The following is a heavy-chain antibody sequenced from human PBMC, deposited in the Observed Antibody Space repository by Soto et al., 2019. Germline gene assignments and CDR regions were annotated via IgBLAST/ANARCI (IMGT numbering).Heavy chain of an antibody. V-gene: IGHV3-74*01. CDR3: ARDPRDGYHSPPDY. CDR1: GFTFNSHW. D-gene: IGHD5-12*01. CDR2: INGDGIST. J-gene: IGHJ4*02. Sequence: EVQLVESGGGLVQPGGSLRLSCVPSGFTFNSHWMHWVRQAPGKGLVWVSRINGDGISTSYADSVRGRFTISRDNAKNTLYLQMNSLRAEDTAVYYCARDPRDGYHSPPDYWGQGTLVTVSS.